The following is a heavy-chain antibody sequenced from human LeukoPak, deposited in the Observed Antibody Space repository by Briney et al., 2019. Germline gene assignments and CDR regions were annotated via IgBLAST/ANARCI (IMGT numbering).Heavy chain of an antibody. J-gene: IGHJ4*02. V-gene: IGHV3-7*01. D-gene: IGHD6-6*01. Sequence: PGGSLRLSCAASGFTFTTYWMSWVRQAPGKGLEWVANIKQDGSEEYYVDSVKGRFTISRDNAKNSLYLQMNSLRAEDTAVYYCARDSPYSARGQPADYWGQGTLVTVSS. CDR2: IKQDGSEE. CDR1: GFTFTTYW. CDR3: ARDSPYSARGQPADY.